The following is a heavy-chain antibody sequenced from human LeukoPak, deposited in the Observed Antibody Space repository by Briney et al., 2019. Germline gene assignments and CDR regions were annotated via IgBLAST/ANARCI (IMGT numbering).Heavy chain of an antibody. V-gene: IGHV4-59*02. CDR2: VYYSGSA. CDR3: ARDGSNWSNDYYHGVDV. Sequence: SETLSLTCTVSGDSVTTYYWSWIRQPPGKGLEWLGYVYYSGSATHNPSLKSRVTISVDTSKNQFSLRLSSVTAADTAVYYCARDGSNWSNDYYHGVDVWGQGTTVTVSS. J-gene: IGHJ6*02. D-gene: IGHD4-11*01. CDR1: GDSVTTYY.